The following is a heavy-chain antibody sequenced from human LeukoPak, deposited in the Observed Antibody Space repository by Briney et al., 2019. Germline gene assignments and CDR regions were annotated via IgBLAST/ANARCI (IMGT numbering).Heavy chain of an antibody. CDR2: IYHSGST. CDR1: GFSITSGYY. Sequence: SETLSLTCIVSGFSITSGYYWGWIRQAPGKGLEWIGNIYHSGSTYYNPSLKSRVSISVDTSKNHFSLDLSSVTAADSAIYYCARDYRMTMLVDWGQGTLVTVSS. J-gene: IGHJ4*02. CDR3: ARDYRMTMLVD. V-gene: IGHV4-38-2*02. D-gene: IGHD3-22*01.